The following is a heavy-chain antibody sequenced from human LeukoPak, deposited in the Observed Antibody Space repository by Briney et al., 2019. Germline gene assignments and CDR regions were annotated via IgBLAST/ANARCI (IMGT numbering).Heavy chain of an antibody. D-gene: IGHD6-13*01. Sequence: GASVKVSCKASGYSFTGYYMHWVRQAPGQGLEWMGWINPNSGDTKYAQKFQGRVTMTRDTSISTAYMELSRLRSDDTAVYYCARDDSSSWYNWFDPWGQGTLVTVSS. V-gene: IGHV1-2*02. CDR1: GYSFTGYY. CDR3: ARDDSSSWYNWFDP. CDR2: INPNSGDT. J-gene: IGHJ5*02.